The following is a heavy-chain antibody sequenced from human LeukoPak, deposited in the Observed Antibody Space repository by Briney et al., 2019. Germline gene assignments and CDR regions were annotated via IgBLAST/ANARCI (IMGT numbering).Heavy chain of an antibody. CDR2: IKEDGSEK. V-gene: IGHV3-7*03. CDR3: ARDAKWFDP. J-gene: IGHJ5*02. Sequence: GGSLRLSCAASGFTFSDFWMSWVRQAPGKGLEWVANIKEDGSEKNCVDPVKGRFTISRDNAKNSLYLQMNSLRAEDTAVYYCARDAKWFDPWGQGTLVTVSS. CDR1: GFTFSDFW.